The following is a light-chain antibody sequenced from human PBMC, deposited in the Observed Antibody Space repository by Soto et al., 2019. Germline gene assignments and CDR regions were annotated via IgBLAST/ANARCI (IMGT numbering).Light chain of an antibody. Sequence: DIQMTQSPSSLSASAGDRVTMXXRASQSISTYLHWYQQKPGTAPKXLIYATSNLQSGVPSRFSGSGAGTDFTLTINSLQPEDFATYYCQQAYSTPWTFGQGTKVDIK. CDR3: QQAYSTPWT. V-gene: IGKV1-39*01. CDR1: QSISTY. J-gene: IGKJ1*01. CDR2: ATS.